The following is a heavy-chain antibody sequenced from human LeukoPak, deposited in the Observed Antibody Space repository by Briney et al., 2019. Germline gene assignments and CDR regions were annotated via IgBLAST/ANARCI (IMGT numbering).Heavy chain of an antibody. V-gene: IGHV3-23*01. Sequence: GGSLRLSCGVSGFAFGSEAMNWVRQSPARGLEWVASISPGGGTTYYADSVKGRFTISRDNSNNTLYVQMSSLRAEDTAVYYCAKPVVPAAFYYYYYMDVWGKGTTVTVSS. CDR2: ISPGGGTT. CDR3: AKPVVPAAFYYYYYMDV. J-gene: IGHJ6*03. CDR1: GFAFGSEA. D-gene: IGHD2-2*01.